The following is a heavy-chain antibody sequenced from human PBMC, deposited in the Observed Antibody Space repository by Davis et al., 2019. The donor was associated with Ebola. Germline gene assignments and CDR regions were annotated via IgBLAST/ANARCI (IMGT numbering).Heavy chain of an antibody. Sequence: MPSETLSLTCAVYGGSFSGYYWSWIRQPPGKGLEWIGEINHSGSTNCNPSLKSRVTISVDTSKNQFSLKLSSVTAADTAVYYCARLGALKRGWTNNAFDIWGQGTMVTVSS. CDR1: GGSFSGYY. V-gene: IGHV4-34*01. J-gene: IGHJ3*02. D-gene: IGHD6-19*01. CDR2: INHSGST. CDR3: ARLGALKRGWTNNAFDI.